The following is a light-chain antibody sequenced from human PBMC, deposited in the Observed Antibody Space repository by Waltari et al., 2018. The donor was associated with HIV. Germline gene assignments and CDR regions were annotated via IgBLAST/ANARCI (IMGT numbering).Light chain of an antibody. V-gene: IGLV2-11*01. CDR1: SSDAGGYNY. J-gene: IGLJ2*01. Sequence: QSALTQPRSVSGSPGQSVTIPCPGTSSDAGGYNYVSWYQQHPGKAPKLMIYDVSKRPSGVPDRFSGSKSGNTASLTISGLQAEDEADYYCCSYAGSYTFVVFGGGTKLTVL. CDR3: CSYAGSYTFVV. CDR2: DVS.